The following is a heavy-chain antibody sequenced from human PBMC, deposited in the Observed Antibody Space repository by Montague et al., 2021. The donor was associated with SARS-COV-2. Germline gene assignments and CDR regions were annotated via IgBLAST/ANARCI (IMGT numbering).Heavy chain of an antibody. CDR1: GGSISSGSYY. D-gene: IGHD2-2*01. Sequence: SQTLSLTCTVSGGSISSGSYYWSWIRQPAGKGLEWIGRIYTSGSTNYNPSLKSRVTISVDTSKNQFSLKLSSVTAADTAVYYCAREVYQLPNTYYYYYGMDVWGQGTTVTVSS. CDR3: AREVYQLPNTYYYYYGMDV. V-gene: IGHV4-61*02. CDR2: IYTSGST. J-gene: IGHJ6*02.